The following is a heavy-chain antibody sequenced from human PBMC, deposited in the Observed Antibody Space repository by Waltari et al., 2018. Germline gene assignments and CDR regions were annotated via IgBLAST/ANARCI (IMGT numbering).Heavy chain of an antibody. D-gene: IGHD1-20*01. V-gene: IGHV3-72*01. CDR1: GFTFSDHY. CDR3: ARGYHSFDV. CDR2: TRNKANSYTT. Sequence: EVQLVESGGGLVQPGGSQRLSCAASGFTFSDHYMDWVRQAPGKGLEWVGRTRNKANSYTTEYAASVKGRFTVSRDESRDSLYLQMTSLKTEDTAVYYCARGYHSFDVWGQGTMVTVSS. J-gene: IGHJ3*01.